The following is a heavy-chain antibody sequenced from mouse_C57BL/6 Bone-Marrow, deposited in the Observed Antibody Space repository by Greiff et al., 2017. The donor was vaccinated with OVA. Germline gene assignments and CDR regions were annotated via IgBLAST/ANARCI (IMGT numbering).Heavy chain of an antibody. CDR3: AREEYYGSSPCV. CDR2: LDPSDSYT. J-gene: IGHJ1*03. Sequence: QVQLKQSGAELVMPGASVKLSCKASGYTFTSYWMHWVKQRPGQGLEWIGALDPSDSYTNYNQKFKGKSTLTVDKSSSTAYMQLSSLTSEDSAVYYCAREEYYGSSPCVWGTGTTVTVSS. CDR1: GYTFTSYW. V-gene: IGHV1-69*01. D-gene: IGHD1-1*01.